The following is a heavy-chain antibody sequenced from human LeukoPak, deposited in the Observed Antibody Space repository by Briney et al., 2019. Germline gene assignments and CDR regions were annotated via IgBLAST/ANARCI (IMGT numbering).Heavy chain of an antibody. CDR2: INLNSAGT. D-gene: IGHD2-8*01. CDR3: ARDEGTNFDY. J-gene: IGHJ4*02. V-gene: IGHV1-2*02. CDR1: GYTFTDYD. Sequence: ASVKVSCKASGYTFTDYDIHWVRQTPGQGLEWLGWINLNSAGTKYAQKFQGRVTMTRDTSISTAYMELSRLRSEDTAVYYCARDEGTNFDYWGQGTLVTVSS.